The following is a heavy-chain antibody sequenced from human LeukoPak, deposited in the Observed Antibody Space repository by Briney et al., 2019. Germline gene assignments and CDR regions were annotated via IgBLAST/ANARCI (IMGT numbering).Heavy chain of an antibody. CDR1: GGSISSYY. CDR3: ARARYYFDY. Sequence: PSETLSLTCTVSGGSISSYYWSWIRQPPGKGLEWIGYIYYSGSTNYNPSLKSRVTISVDTSKNQFSLKLSSVTVADTAVYYCARARYYFDYWGQGTLVTVSS. CDR2: IYYSGST. J-gene: IGHJ4*02. V-gene: IGHV4-59*01.